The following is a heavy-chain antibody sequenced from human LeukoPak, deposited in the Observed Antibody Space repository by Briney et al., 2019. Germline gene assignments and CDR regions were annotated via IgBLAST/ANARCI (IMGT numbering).Heavy chain of an antibody. D-gene: IGHD3-10*01. J-gene: IGHJ4*02. CDR2: IHYSGTT. CDR3: ARYGITIVRGGKYYFDS. CDR1: GGSISGYF. V-gene: IGHV4-59*08. Sequence: PSETLSLTCTVSGGSISGYFWGWIRQPPGKGLEWIGYIHYSGTTNYNPSLNSRVTISVDTSKNQSSLRLSSVTAADTAVYYCARYGITIVRGGKYYFDSWGQGTLVTVSS.